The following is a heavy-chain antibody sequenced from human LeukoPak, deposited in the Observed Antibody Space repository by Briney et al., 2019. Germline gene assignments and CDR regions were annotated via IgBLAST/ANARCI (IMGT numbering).Heavy chain of an antibody. D-gene: IGHD2-21*02. Sequence: GGSLRLSCAASGFTVSSNYMSWVRQAPGKGLEWVSVIYSGGSTYYADSVKGRFTISRHNSKNTLYLQMNSLRAEDTAVYYCARGNLPYCGGDCDAFDIWGQGTMVTVSS. CDR1: GFTVSSNY. CDR3: ARGNLPYCGGDCDAFDI. V-gene: IGHV3-53*04. CDR2: IYSGGST. J-gene: IGHJ3*02.